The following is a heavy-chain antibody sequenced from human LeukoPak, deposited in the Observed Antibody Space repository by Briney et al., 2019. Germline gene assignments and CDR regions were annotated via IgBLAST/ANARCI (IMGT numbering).Heavy chain of an antibody. J-gene: IGHJ6*02. D-gene: IGHD3-10*01. CDR1: GYTFTGYY. CDR2: INPNSGGT. Sequence: ASVKVSCKASGYTFTGYYIHWVRQAPGQGLEWMGWINPNSGGTNYAQKFQGRVTMTRDTSISTAYMELSRLRSDDTAVYYWAKNSWFGVYGMDVWGQGTTVTVSS. CDR3: AKNSWFGVYGMDV. V-gene: IGHV1-2*02.